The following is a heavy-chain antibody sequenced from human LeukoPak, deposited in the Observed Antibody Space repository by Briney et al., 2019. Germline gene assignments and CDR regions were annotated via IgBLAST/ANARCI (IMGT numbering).Heavy chain of an antibody. Sequence: GGSLRLSCAASGFTVSSNYMSWVRRLPGKGLEWVSSISSSSSYIYYADSVKGRFTISRDNAKNSLYLQMNSLRAEDTAVYYCARARDSSGYSWFDPWGQGTLVTVSS. V-gene: IGHV3-21*01. CDR2: ISSSSSYI. CDR3: ARARDSSGYSWFDP. CDR1: GFTVSSNY. D-gene: IGHD3-22*01. J-gene: IGHJ5*02.